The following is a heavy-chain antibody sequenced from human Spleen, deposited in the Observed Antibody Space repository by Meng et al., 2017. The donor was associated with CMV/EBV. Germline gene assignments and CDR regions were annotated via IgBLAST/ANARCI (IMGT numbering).Heavy chain of an antibody. CDR1: GFTFSGYG. CDR2: IWYDGINE. V-gene: IGHV3-33*06. CDR3: AKEEDDSTIQGIDY. D-gene: IGHD5-18*01. J-gene: IGHJ4*02. Sequence: GESLKISCAASGFTFSGYGMHWVRQAPGKGLEWVAVIWYDGINEHYADSVKGRFTISRDNSKNTLYLQMNSLRVEDTAVYYCAKEEDDSTIQGIDYWGQGTLVTVSS.